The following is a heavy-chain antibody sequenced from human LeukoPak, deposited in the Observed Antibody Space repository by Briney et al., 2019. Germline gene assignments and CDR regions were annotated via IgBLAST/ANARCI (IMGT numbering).Heavy chain of an antibody. D-gene: IGHD4-17*01. J-gene: IGHJ4*02. Sequence: ASVKVSCKASGYTFTSYDINWVRQATGQGLEWMGWMNPNSGNTGYAQKLQGRVTMTTDTSTSTAYMELRSLRSDDTAVYYCARSGDYGDYPTVNYFDYWGQGTLVTVSS. CDR2: MNPNSGNT. CDR1: GYTFTSYD. CDR3: ARSGDYGDYPTVNYFDY. V-gene: IGHV1-8*01.